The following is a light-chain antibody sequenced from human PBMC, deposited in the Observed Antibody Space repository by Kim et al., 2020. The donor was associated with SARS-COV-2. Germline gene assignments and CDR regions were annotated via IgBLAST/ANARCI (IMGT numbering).Light chain of an antibody. J-gene: IGKJ4*01. CDR2: GAA. CDR3: EQYDASPLT. Sequence: SPGTAATLPCRASQSVTGNYVAWYQQKPGQAPRLLIYGAASRAAGVPDRFSGSGSRTDVTLTISGLEPTDVAVYYCEQYDASPLTFGGGTKVDIK. V-gene: IGKV3-20*01. CDR1: QSVTGNY.